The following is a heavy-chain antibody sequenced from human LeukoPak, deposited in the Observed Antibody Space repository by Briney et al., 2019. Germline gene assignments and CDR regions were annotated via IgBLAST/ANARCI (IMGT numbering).Heavy chain of an antibody. Sequence: PGGSLRLSCAASGFTVSSNYMSWVRHAPGKGLEWVSVIYSGGSTYYADSVKGRFTISRDNSKNTLYLQMNSLRAEDTAVYYCARDLLSSSGSYYYYYYMDVWGKGTTVTVSS. CDR2: IYSGGST. CDR1: GFTVSSNY. D-gene: IGHD6-6*01. J-gene: IGHJ6*03. V-gene: IGHV3-53*01. CDR3: ARDLLSSSGSYYYYYYMDV.